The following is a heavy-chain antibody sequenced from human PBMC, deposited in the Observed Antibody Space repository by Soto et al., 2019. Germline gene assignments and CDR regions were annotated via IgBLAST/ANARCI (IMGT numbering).Heavy chain of an antibody. Sequence: SETLSLTCTVSGGSISSYYWSWSLQSPGKGLEWIGDFYNSGSTNYNPSLKRRITISVDTSKNQFSLKLSSVTAADTALYYCARRRTTGTTGYFDYWGQGTLVTVSS. CDR3: ARRRTTGTTGYFDY. CDR1: GGSISSYY. D-gene: IGHD1-1*01. J-gene: IGHJ4*02. V-gene: IGHV4-59*08. CDR2: FYNSGST.